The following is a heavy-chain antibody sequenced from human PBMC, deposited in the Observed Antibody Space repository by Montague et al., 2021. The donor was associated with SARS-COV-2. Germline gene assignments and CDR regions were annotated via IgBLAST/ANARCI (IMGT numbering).Heavy chain of an antibody. CDR1: GDSITSDVSY. CDR3: ARDDFRWDFDC. Sequence: TLSLTCTVSGDSITSDVSYWSWIRQPAGKGLEWIVRIYTTGSTNYNPSLKSRLTVSLDTTKNQFSLNLSSVTAADTAVYYCARDDFRWDFDCWGQGTLVTVSS. V-gene: IGHV4-61*02. D-gene: IGHD2/OR15-2a*01. J-gene: IGHJ4*02. CDR2: IYTTGST.